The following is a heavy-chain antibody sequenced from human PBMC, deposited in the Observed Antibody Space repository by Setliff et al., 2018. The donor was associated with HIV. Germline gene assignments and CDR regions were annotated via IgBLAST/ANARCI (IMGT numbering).Heavy chain of an antibody. Sequence: PSETLSLTCAVYGGSFSGYYWSWIRQPPGKGLEWIGEINHSGSTNYNPSLKSRVTISVDTSKNQFSLKLSSVTAADTAVYYCARRGSGSFHYYYYTDVWGKGTTVTVSS. CDR1: GGSFSGYY. J-gene: IGHJ6*03. V-gene: IGHV4-34*01. D-gene: IGHD3-10*01. CDR2: INHSGST. CDR3: ARRGSGSFHYYYYTDV.